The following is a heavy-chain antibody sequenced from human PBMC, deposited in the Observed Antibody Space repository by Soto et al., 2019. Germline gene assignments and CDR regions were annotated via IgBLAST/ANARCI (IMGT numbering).Heavy chain of an antibody. CDR2: ISHDGSNK. V-gene: IGHV3-30*18. J-gene: IGHJ4*02. Sequence: QMQLMESGGGVVQPGRSLRVSCAASGFTFSTYGMHWVGQAPGKGLEWVGVISHDGSNKSYADSVKGRFTISRDNSKNTLYLQMNSLRPEDTAVYYCAKETVWEILEGYFDSWGQGTLVTVSS. CDR3: AKETVWEILEGYFDS. D-gene: IGHD1-26*01. CDR1: GFTFSTYG.